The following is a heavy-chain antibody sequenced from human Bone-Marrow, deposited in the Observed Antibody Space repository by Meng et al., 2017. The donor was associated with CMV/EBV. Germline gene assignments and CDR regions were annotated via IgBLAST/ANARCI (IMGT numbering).Heavy chain of an antibody. V-gene: IGHV5-51*01. CDR2: IYPGYSGT. CDR3: ARRDPGVFVFDF. D-gene: IGHD3-3*01. Sequence: GESLKIPCSGSGYRLKPYWIALVRQMPGKGLEWMGIIYPGYSGTSYSLSFQGQVTISAEKSISTVYLQCSSLKASDTATYYVARRDPGVFVFDFWGPGTLVTVSS. J-gene: IGHJ4*02. CDR1: GYRLKPYW.